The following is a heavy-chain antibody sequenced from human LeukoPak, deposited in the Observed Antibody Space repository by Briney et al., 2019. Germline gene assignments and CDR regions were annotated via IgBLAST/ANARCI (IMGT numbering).Heavy chain of an antibody. CDR3: ARELGSYEGGYYGMDV. Sequence: GGSLRLSCAASGFTFSTRWMSWVRQAQGKGLEWVANINEDGSEKNYVESLKGRFTISRDNAKNSLYLQMNSLRAEDTALYYCARELGSYEGGYYGMDVWGQGTTVTVSS. D-gene: IGHD1-26*01. V-gene: IGHV3-7*01. J-gene: IGHJ6*02. CDR1: GFTFSTRW. CDR2: INEDGSEK.